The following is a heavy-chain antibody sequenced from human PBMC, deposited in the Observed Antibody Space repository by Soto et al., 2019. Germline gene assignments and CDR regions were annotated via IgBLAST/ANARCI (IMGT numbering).Heavy chain of an antibody. J-gene: IGHJ5*02. V-gene: IGHV4-31*03. Sequence: QVQLQESGPGLVKPSQTLSLTCTVSGGSISSGGYYWSWIRQHPGKGLEWIGYIYYSGSTYYNPTLKSRVTISVDTSKNQFSLKLSSVTAADTAVYYCATGAQYYYASYSGWFDPWGQGTLVTVSS. CDR2: IYYSGST. CDR3: ATGAQYYYASYSGWFDP. CDR1: GGSISSGGYY. D-gene: IGHD3-10*01.